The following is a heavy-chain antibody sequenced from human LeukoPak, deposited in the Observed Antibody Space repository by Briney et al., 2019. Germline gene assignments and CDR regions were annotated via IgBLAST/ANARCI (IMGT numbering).Heavy chain of an antibody. J-gene: IGHJ6*02. V-gene: IGHV3-23*01. CDR2: ISGSGGST. CDR3: AKVNDPYYYYGMDV. CDR1: GFTFSSYS. Sequence: GGSLRLSCAASGFTFSSYSMKWVRQAPGKGLEWVSAISGSGGSTYYADSVKGRFTISRDNSKNTLYLQMNNLRAEDTAVYYCAKVNDPYYYYGMDVWGQGTTVTVSS. D-gene: IGHD1-1*01.